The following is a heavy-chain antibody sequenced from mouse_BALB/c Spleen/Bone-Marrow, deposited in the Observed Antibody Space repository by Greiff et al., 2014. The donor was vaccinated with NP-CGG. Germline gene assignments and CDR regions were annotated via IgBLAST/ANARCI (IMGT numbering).Heavy chain of an antibody. J-gene: IGHJ2*01. Sequence: VHLVESGAELARPGASVKLSCKASGYTLTSYWMQWVKQRPGQGLEWIGAIYPGDGDTRYTQKFKGKATLTADKSSSTAYMQLSSLASEDSAVYYCASQGDYGSFDYWGQGTTLTVSS. D-gene: IGHD1-1*02. V-gene: IGHV1-87*01. CDR3: ASQGDYGSFDY. CDR2: IYPGDGDT. CDR1: GYTLTSYW.